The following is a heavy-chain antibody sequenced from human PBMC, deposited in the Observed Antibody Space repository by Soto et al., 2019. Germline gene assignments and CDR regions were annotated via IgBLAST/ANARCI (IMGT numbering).Heavy chain of an antibody. V-gene: IGHV3-23*01. CDR1: GFTFSIYA. CDR2: ISDSGRT. J-gene: IGHJ6*02. CDR3: STLTYSGVFGCHADLDV. Sequence: EVQVLESGGGLVQPGGSLRLSCAASGFTFSIYAMSWVRQAPGKGLECVSAISDSGRTYYADSVKGRFTISSDNSKNTGFLPMSSLIDDDTAFYYCSTLTYSGVFGCHADLDVWGQGPTLTVSS. D-gene: IGHD1-26*01.